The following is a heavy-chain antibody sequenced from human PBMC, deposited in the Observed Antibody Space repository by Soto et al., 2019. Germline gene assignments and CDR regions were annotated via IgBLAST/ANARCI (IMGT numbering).Heavy chain of an antibody. V-gene: IGHV3-33*01. CDR3: AREQVAAAVSFWFDP. Sequence: PGGSLRLSCAASGFTFSSYGVHWVRQAPGKGLEWVAVIWYDGSNKYYADSVKGRFTISRDNSKNTLYLQMNSLRAEDTAVYYCAREQVAAAVSFWFDPWGQGTLVTVSS. D-gene: IGHD6-13*01. CDR2: IWYDGSNK. CDR1: GFTFSSYG. J-gene: IGHJ5*02.